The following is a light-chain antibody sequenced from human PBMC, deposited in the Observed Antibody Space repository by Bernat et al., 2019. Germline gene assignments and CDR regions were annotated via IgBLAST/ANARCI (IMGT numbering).Light chain of an antibody. Sequence: QSALTQPPSASGPPGQSVTISCTGSSSDVGGYNYVSWYQQHPGKAPQLIIYEVSKRPSGVPDRFSGSKSGNTASLTVSGLQAEDEADYYCSSYADSNRVFGGGTKLTVL. CDR3: SSYADSNRV. J-gene: IGLJ3*02. CDR1: SSDVGGYNY. V-gene: IGLV2-8*01. CDR2: EVS.